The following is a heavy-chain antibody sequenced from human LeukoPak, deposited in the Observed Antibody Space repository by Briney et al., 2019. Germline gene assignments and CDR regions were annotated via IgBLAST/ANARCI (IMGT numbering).Heavy chain of an antibody. Sequence: ASVKVSCKVSGYTLTELSMHWVRQAPGKGLEWMGGFDPEDGETIYAQKFQGRVTMTEDTSTDTAYMELSSLRSEDTAVYYCATAAAGSFYWYFDLWGRGTLVTVSS. J-gene: IGHJ2*01. CDR1: GYTLTELS. CDR3: ATAAAGSFYWYFDL. CDR2: FDPEDGET. D-gene: IGHD6-13*01. V-gene: IGHV1-24*01.